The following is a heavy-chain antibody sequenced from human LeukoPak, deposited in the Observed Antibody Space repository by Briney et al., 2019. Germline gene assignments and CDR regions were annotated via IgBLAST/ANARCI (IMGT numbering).Heavy chain of an antibody. CDR1: GFTFSSYS. D-gene: IGHD6-19*01. V-gene: IGHV3-21*01. CDR2: ISSSSSYI. Sequence: PGGSLRLSCAASGFTFSSYSMNWVRQAPGKGLEWVSSISSSSSYIYYADSVKGRFTISRDNAKNSLYLQMNSLRAEDTAVYYCARDSGGVAGPMEWFDPWGQGTLVTVSS. J-gene: IGHJ5*02. CDR3: ARDSGGVAGPMEWFDP.